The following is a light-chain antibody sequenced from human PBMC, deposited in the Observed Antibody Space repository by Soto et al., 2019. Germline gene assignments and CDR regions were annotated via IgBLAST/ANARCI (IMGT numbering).Light chain of an antibody. Sequence: MAQFPSNPSAYVGDGVTLTCRASQSISSWLAWYQQRPGKAPKLLIYDASSLESGVPSRFRGIGSWTECTLTISRLQPDDVATDDCQQSNSYSPTFGQGTKVEIK. CDR2: DAS. V-gene: IGKV1-5*01. CDR1: QSISSW. CDR3: QQSNSYSPT. J-gene: IGKJ1*01.